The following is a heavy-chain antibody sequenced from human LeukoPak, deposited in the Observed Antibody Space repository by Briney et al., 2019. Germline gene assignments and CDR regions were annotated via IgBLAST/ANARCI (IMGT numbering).Heavy chain of an antibody. J-gene: IGHJ3*02. Sequence: SQTLSLTCAISGDSVSSNSAAWNWIRQSPSRGLEWVGRTYYRSKWYNDYAVSVKSRITINPDTSKNQSSLQLTSVTPEDTAVYYCARYGSGSYLDAFDIWGQGTMVTVSS. CDR1: GDSVSSNSAA. D-gene: IGHD3-10*01. CDR3: ARYGSGSYLDAFDI. V-gene: IGHV6-1*01. CDR2: TYYRSKWYN.